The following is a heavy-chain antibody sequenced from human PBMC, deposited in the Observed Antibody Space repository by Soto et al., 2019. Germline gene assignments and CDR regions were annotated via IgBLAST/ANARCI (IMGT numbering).Heavy chain of an antibody. Sequence: PGGSLRLSCAASGFTFSSYGMHWVRQAPGKGLEWVAVISYDGSNKYYADSVKGRFTISRDNSKNTLYLQMNSLRAEDTAVYYCAKDRRYCSSTSCYLFDYWGQGTLVTVSS. D-gene: IGHD2-2*01. CDR1: GFTFSSYG. J-gene: IGHJ4*02. CDR2: ISYDGSNK. V-gene: IGHV3-30*18. CDR3: AKDRRYCSSTSCYLFDY.